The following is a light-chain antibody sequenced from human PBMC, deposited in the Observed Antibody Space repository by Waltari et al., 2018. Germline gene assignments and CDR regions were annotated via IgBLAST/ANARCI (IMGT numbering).Light chain of an antibody. CDR3: SSYVGNINLRV. V-gene: IGLV2-8*01. CDR1: TSDIGGYDH. CDR2: DVP. J-gene: IGLJ3*02. Sequence: ALTQPPSASGSPGQSVTLSCTGTTSDIGGYDHVSWYQQHPGKAPTLIIYDVPERPSGVSGRFSGSKSGNRASLTVSALQPEDEATYFCSSYVGNINLRVFGGGTQLTVL.